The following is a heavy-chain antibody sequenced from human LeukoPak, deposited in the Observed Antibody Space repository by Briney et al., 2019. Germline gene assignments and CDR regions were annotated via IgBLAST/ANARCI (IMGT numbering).Heavy chain of an antibody. V-gene: IGHV3-23*01. D-gene: IGHD3-10*01. CDR2: IDGSGANT. CDR3: AKAKGAGHYRPYRLDY. J-gene: IGHJ4*02. Sequence: GGPLILSGAVSGLTSSNFAMTWLRHAPRGRVEWVATIDGSGANTYSAVSVQGRITISRDNYKNKLYLQMNSLRAQDAAVYYCAKAKGAGHYRPYRLDYWGQGTLVTVSS. CDR1: GLTSSNFA.